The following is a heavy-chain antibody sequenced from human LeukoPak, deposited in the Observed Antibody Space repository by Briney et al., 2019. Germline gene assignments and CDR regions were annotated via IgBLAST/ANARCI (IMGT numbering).Heavy chain of an antibody. J-gene: IGHJ4*02. V-gene: IGHV3-48*03. D-gene: IGHD6-19*01. CDR3: ARDRSHSSGWYY. CDR1: GFTFGFYE. Sequence: GGSLRLSCATSGFTFGFYEMNWVRQAPGKGLEWVSYIKSGGSSIYYADSVKGRFTISRDNAKNSLYLQMNSLRAEDTAVYYCARDRSHSSGWYYWGQGTLVTVSS. CDR2: IKSGGSSI.